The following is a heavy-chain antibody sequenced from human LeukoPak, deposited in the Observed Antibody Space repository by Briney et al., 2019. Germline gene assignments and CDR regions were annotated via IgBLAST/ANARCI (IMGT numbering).Heavy chain of an antibody. CDR2: FDPEDGET. V-gene: IGHV1-24*01. Sequence: ASVNVSCKVSGYTLTELSMHWVRPAPGKGLEWMGGFDPEDGETIYAQKFQGRVTMTEDTSTDTAYMELSSLRSEDTAVYYCATGSVYYYGSGNRYYYMDVWGKGTTVTVSS. J-gene: IGHJ6*03. D-gene: IGHD3-10*01. CDR1: GYTLTELS. CDR3: ATGSVYYYGSGNRYYYMDV.